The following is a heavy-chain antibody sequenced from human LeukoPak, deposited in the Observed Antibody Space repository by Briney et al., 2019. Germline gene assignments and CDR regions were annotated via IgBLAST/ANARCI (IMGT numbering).Heavy chain of an antibody. V-gene: IGHV3-23*01. J-gene: IGHJ4*02. CDR3: AKGSLHPGIFDY. Sequence: PGGFLRLSCAASGFTFSSCAMTWVRQAPGKGLEWVSTISDSGGNTYYADSVKGRVTISRDNSKNTLYLQMNSLRAEDTAVYYCAKGSLHPGIFDYWGQGTLVTVSS. CDR2: ISDSGGNT. CDR1: GFTFSSCA.